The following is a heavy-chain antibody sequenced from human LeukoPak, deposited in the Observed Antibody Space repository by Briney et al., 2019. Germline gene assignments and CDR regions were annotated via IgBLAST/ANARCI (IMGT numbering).Heavy chain of an antibody. CDR1: GASISYYY. CDR2: IHYSGST. V-gene: IGHV4-59*01. D-gene: IGHD3-22*01. J-gene: IGHJ4*02. Sequence: SETLSLTCSVSGASISYYYWSWIRQPPGKGLEWIGYIHYSGSTNYNPSLKSRVTISVDTSKKQFSLKLRSVTAADTAVYYCARGGDSSGYWSYYFDYWGQGTLVTVSS. CDR3: ARGGDSSGYWSYYFDY.